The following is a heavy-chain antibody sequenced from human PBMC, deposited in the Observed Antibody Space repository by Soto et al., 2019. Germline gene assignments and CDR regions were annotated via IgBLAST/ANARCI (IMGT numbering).Heavy chain of an antibody. CDR1: GGTFSSYA. CDR2: IIPIFGTA. J-gene: IGHJ6*02. Sequence: ASXKVSCKASGGTFSSYAISWVRQAPGQGLEWMGGIIPIFGTANYAQKFQGRVTITADESTSTAYMELSSLRSEDTAVYYCARGSGYCSGGSCYSMSSHYYYYGMDVWGQGTTVTVSS. V-gene: IGHV1-69*13. CDR3: ARGSGYCSGGSCYSMSSHYYYYGMDV. D-gene: IGHD2-15*01.